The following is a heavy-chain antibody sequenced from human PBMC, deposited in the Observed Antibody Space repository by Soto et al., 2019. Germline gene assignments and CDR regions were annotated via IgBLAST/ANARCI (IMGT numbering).Heavy chain of an antibody. V-gene: IGHV3-21*01. D-gene: IGHD6-19*01. CDR2: ISSSSSYI. CDR1: GFTFSSYS. CDR3: ARETYIAVAGTRYYYGMDV. Sequence: EVQLVESGGGLVKPGGSLRLSCAASGFTFSSYSMNWVRQAPGKGLEWVSSISSSSSYIYYADSVKGRFTISRGNAKNSLYLQMNSLRAEDTAVYYCARETYIAVAGTRYYYGMDVWGQGTTVTVSS. J-gene: IGHJ6*02.